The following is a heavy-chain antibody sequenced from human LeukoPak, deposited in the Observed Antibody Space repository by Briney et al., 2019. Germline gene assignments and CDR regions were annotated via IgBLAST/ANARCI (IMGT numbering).Heavy chain of an antibody. CDR2: IYYSGST. J-gene: IGHJ1*01. V-gene: IGHV4-59*01. Sequence: SETLSLTCTVSGGSISSYYWSWIRQPPGKGLEWLGYIYYSGSTNYNPSLKSRVTISVDTSKNQFSLKLSSVTAADTAVYYCARMVVDVDYGGNSVDSQHWGQGTLVTVSS. CDR3: ARMVVDVDYGGNSVDSQH. D-gene: IGHD4-23*01. CDR1: GGSISSYY.